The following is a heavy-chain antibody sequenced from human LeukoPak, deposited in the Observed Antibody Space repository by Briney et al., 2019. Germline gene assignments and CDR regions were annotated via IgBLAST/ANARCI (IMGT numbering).Heavy chain of an antibody. CDR1: GGSISSYY. CDR3: ARSPGCHPDY. V-gene: IGHV4-59*08. D-gene: IGHD4/OR15-4a*01. CDR2: IYSSGST. J-gene: IGHJ4*02. Sequence: PSETLSLTCTVSGGSISSYYWSWVRQPPGKGLEWIGYIYSSGSTNYTPSLKSRVTISVDTSKNQFSLKLSSVTAADTAVYYCARSPGCHPDYWGQGTLVTVSS.